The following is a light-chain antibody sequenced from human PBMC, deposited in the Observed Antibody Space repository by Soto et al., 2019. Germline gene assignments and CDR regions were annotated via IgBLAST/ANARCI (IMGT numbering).Light chain of an antibody. V-gene: IGKV1-39*01. CDR1: QGISSY. Sequence: DIQLTQSPSFLSXXXXXXXXXXXRASQGISSYLAWYQQKPGKAPKLLIYAASTLQSGVPSRFSGSGSGTDFTLTISSLQPEDFATYYCQQSYSTPITFGQGRRLEI. CDR2: AAS. CDR3: QQSYSTPIT. J-gene: IGKJ5*01.